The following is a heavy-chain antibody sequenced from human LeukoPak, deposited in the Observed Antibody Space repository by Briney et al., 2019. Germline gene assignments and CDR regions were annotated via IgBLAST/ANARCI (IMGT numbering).Heavy chain of an antibody. Sequence: GRSLRLSCAASGFTFYDYAMHWVRQAPGKGLEWVSGISWNSGSIDYADSVKGRFTISRDNAKKSLYLQMNSLRAEDTALYYCAKDIGYSYGSGYYFDYWGQGTLVTVSS. CDR3: AKDIGYSYGSGYYFDY. CDR1: GFTFYDYA. D-gene: IGHD5-18*01. J-gene: IGHJ4*02. V-gene: IGHV3-9*01. CDR2: ISWNSGSI.